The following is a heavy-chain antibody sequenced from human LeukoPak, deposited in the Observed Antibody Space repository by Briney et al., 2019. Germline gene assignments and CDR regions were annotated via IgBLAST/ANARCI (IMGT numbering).Heavy chain of an antibody. CDR2: INYSGTT. CDR3: PRTYCRGGTCYSWDY. CDR1: GDSISSGDYY. Sequence: SETLPLTCTVSGDSISSGDYYWSWARQHPGKGLEWIGYINYSGTTYYNPSLTSRVTISVDTSKNQFSLKLSSVTAADTAVYYCPRTYCRGGTCYSWDYWGQGTLVTVSS. V-gene: IGHV4-31*03. J-gene: IGHJ4*02. D-gene: IGHD2-15*01.